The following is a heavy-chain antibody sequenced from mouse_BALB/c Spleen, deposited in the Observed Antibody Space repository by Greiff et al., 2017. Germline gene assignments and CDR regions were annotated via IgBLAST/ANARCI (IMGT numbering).Heavy chain of an antibody. CDR3: ARPHWDEGYFDY. CDR1: GDSITSGY. V-gene: IGHV3-8*02. D-gene: IGHD4-1*01. Sequence: EVKLEESGPSLVKPSQTLSLTCSVTGDSITSGYWNWIRKFPGNKLEYMGYISYSGSTYYNPSLKSRISITRDTSKNQYYLQLNSVTTEDTATYYCARPHWDEGYFDYWGQGTTLTVSS. CDR2: ISYSGST. J-gene: IGHJ2*01.